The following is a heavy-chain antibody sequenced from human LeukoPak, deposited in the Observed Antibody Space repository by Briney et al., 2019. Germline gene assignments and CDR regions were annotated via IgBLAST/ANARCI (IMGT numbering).Heavy chain of an antibody. V-gene: IGHV5-51*01. CDR3: ARHEAVADTIAWFDS. Sequence: GESLKISCKGSGYSFTSYWIGWVRQMPGKGLEWMGIIYPGDSDTRYSPSFQGQVTISADKSISTAYLQWSSLKASDTAMYYCARHEAVADTIAWFDSWGQGTLVTVSS. D-gene: IGHD6-19*01. CDR2: IYPGDSDT. CDR1: GYSFTSYW. J-gene: IGHJ5*01.